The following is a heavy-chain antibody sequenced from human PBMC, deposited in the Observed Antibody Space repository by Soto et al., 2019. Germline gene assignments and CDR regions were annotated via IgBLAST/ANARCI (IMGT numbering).Heavy chain of an antibody. J-gene: IGHJ6*02. Sequence: QVQLVQSGAEVKKPGSSVKVSCKASGGTFSSYAISWVRQAPGQGLEWMGGIIPIFGTADYAQKFQGRVTITADESTSSAYMELSSLRSEDTAVYYCAGHSSGVPGYYNGMDVWGQGTTVTVSS. CDR3: AGHSSGVPGYYNGMDV. CDR2: IIPIFGTA. D-gene: IGHD3-22*01. V-gene: IGHV1-69*12. CDR1: GGTFSSYA.